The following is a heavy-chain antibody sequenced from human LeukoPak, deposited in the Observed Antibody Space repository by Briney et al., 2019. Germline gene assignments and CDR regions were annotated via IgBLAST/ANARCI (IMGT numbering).Heavy chain of an antibody. J-gene: IGHJ3*02. CDR1: GGSFSGYY. Sequence: SETLSLTCAVYGGSFSGYYWSWIRQHPGKGLEWIGYIYYSGSTYYNPSLKSRVTISVDTSKNQFSLKLSSVTAADTAVYYCARGLQGAFDIWGQGTMVTVSS. CDR2: IYYSGST. CDR3: ARGLQGAFDI. V-gene: IGHV4-31*11. D-gene: IGHD4-4*01.